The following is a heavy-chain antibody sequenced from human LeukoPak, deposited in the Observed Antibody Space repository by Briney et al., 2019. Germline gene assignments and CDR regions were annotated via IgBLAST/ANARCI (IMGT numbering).Heavy chain of an antibody. CDR2: IFYTGTA. CDR3: ARLVDGANTRVDS. V-gene: IGHV4-59*08. D-gene: IGHD4/OR15-4a*01. CDR1: RGSLSPDH. Sequence: SETLSLTCSVSRGSLSPDHCAWIRQPPGKGLKWIGYIFYTGTARYNPSLEGRATLTVDMSKNQVSLKLRSVTAADTATYYCARLVDGANTRVDSWGQGTLVTVSS. J-gene: IGHJ4*02.